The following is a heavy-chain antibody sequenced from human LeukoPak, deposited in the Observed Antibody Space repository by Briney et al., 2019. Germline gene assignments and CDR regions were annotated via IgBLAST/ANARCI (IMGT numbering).Heavy chain of an antibody. Sequence: PGGSLRLSCAASGFTFSSYSMNWVRQAPGKGLEWVSSISSSSSYIYYADSVKGRFTISRDNAKNSLYLQMNSLRAEDTAVYYCARDRYSSSWYDAYYYYGMDVWGQGTTVTVSS. V-gene: IGHV3-21*01. D-gene: IGHD6-13*01. J-gene: IGHJ6*02. CDR2: ISSSSSYI. CDR3: ARDRYSSSWYDAYYYYGMDV. CDR1: GFTFSSYS.